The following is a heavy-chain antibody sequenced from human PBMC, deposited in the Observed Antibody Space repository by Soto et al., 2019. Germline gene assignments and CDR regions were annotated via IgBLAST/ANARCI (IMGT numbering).Heavy chain of an antibody. CDR1: GFTFSSYT. CDR2: ISGSGGTT. J-gene: IGHJ4*02. V-gene: IGHV3-23*01. CDR3: AKGRAIDY. Sequence: PGGSLRLSCAASGFTFSSYTMSWVRQAPGKGLEWVSGISGSGGTTYFADSAKGRFTISRDNSNNTLFLQVNSLRAEDTAIYYCAKGRAIDYWGQGTLVTVSS.